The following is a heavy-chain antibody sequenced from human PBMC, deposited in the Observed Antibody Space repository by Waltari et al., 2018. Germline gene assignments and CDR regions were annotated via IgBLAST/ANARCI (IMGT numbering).Heavy chain of an antibody. V-gene: IGHV1-3*03. Sequence: QVQLVQSGAEVKKPGASVKVSCKATGYTFTSYAMHWVRQAPGQRLEWMGWINAGNGNTKYSQEFQGRVTITRDTSASTAYMELSSLRSEDMAVYYCARILGGGDRTTLGYWGQGTLVTVSS. J-gene: IGHJ4*02. CDR1: GYTFTSYA. CDR2: INAGNGNT. CDR3: ARILGGGDRTTLGY. D-gene: IGHD2-21*01.